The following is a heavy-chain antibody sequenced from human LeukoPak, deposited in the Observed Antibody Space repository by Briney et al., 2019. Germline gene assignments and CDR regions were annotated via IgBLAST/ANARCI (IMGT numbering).Heavy chain of an antibody. V-gene: IGHV1-69*06. J-gene: IGHJ4*02. CDR3: ARQRTPGDFYFDY. Sequence: SVKVSCKASGYTFTSYGISWVRQAPGQGLEWMGGIIPIFGTANYAQKFQGRVTITADKSTSTAYMELSSLRSEDTAVYYCARQRTPGDFYFDYWGQGTLVTVSS. CDR2: IIPIFGTA. CDR1: GYTFTSYG. D-gene: IGHD7-27*01.